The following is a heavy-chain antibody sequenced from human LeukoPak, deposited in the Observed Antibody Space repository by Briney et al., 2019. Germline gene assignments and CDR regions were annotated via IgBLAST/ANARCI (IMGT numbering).Heavy chain of an antibody. CDR1: GGSISSYY. CDR3: ARAVLRITMVRGIDGYDDY. D-gene: IGHD3-10*01. Sequence: ASETLSLTCTVSGGSISSYYWSWIRQPAGKGLESIGHISTSGSTNYNPSLKSRVTMSVDTSKNQFSLKLSSVTAADTAVYYCARAVLRITMVRGIDGYDDYWGQGTLVTVSS. CDR2: ISTSGST. V-gene: IGHV4-4*07. J-gene: IGHJ4*02.